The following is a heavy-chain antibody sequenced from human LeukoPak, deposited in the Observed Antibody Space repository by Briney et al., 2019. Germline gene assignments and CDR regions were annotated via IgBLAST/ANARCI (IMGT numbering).Heavy chain of an antibody. J-gene: IGHJ6*04. V-gene: IGHV1-2*02. CDR3: ARDHRRGYSFHPGSMDV. CDR2: INPNSGGT. D-gene: IGHD5-18*01. Sequence: ASVKVSCKASGYTFTGYYMHWVRQAPGQGLEWMGWINPNSGGTNYAQKFQGRVTMTRDTSISTAYMELSRLRSDDTAVYYCARDHRRGYSFHPGSMDVWGKGTTVTVSS. CDR1: GYTFTGYY.